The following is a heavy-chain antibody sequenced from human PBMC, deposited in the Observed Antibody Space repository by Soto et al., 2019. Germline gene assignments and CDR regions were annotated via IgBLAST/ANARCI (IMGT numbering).Heavy chain of an antibody. CDR1: GGSISSYY. CDR3: ARRGSGSYSDY. V-gene: IGHV4-59*08. D-gene: IGHD1-26*01. Sequence: PSETLCLTCTVSGGSISSYYWSWIRQPPGKGLEWIGSIYYSGSTYYNPSLKSRVTISVDTSKNQFSLKLSSVTAAGTAVYYCARRGSGSYSDYWGQGTLVTVSS. J-gene: IGHJ4*02. CDR2: IYYSGST.